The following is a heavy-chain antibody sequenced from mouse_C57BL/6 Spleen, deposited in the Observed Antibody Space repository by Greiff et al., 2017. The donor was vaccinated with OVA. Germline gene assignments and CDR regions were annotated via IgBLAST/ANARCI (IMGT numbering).Heavy chain of an antibody. J-gene: IGHJ4*01. CDR3: ASDGTGPLYTMDY. V-gene: IGHV5-17*01. D-gene: IGHD1-1*01. Sequence: EVHLVESGGGLVKPGGSLKLSCAASGFTFSDYGMHWVRQAPEKGLEWVAYISSGSSTIYYADTVKGRFTISRDKAKNTLFLQMNSLRAEYTAMYYCASDGTGPLYTMDYWGQGTSVTVSS. CDR1: GFTFSDYG. CDR2: ISSGSSTI.